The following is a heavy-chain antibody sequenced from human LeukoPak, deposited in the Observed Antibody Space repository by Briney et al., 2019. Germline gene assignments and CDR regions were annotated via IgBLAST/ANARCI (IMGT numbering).Heavy chain of an antibody. V-gene: IGHV4-59*01. CDR1: GGSLSSYY. CDR2: IYYSGST. J-gene: IGHJ4*02. CDR3: ARQILGASNYFDY. D-gene: IGHD3-16*01. Sequence: PSETLSLTCTVSGGSLSSYYWSWIRQPPGRGLEWIGYIYYSGSTNYNPSLKSRVTISVDTSKIQFSLKLSSVTAADTAVYYCARQILGASNYFDYWGQGTLVTVSS.